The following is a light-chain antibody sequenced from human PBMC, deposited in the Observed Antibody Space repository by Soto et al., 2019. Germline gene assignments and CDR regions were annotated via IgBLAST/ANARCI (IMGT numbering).Light chain of an antibody. J-gene: IGKJ4*01. CDR3: QQYNNWAALT. Sequence: EIVMTQSPATLSVSPGERATLSCRASQSVSSNLAWYQQKPGQAPRLLIYGASTRATGIPARFSGSGSGTEFTLTISSLQSEDFAVYYCQQYNNWAALTFGGGTKGEIK. CDR2: GAS. V-gene: IGKV3-15*01. CDR1: QSVSSN.